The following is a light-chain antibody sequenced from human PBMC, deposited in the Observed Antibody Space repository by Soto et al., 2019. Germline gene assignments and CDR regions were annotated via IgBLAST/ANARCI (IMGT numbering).Light chain of an antibody. V-gene: IGKV3-20*01. CDR1: QTVSSSY. CDR3: QQYGSSPQT. CDR2: GAS. Sequence: IVLTQPAGTLHVYQGESATLSCRASQTVSSSYLAWYQQKPGQAPRLIIYGASNRATGIPDRFGGSGSGADFTLTISRLQPEDCAVYYCQQYGSSPQTFGQGTKVDIK. J-gene: IGKJ1*01.